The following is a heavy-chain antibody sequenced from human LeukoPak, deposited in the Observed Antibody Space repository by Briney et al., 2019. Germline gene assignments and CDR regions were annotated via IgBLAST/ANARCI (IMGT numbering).Heavy chain of an antibody. CDR1: GGSISSGGYS. Sequence: SETLSLTCTVSGGSISSGGYSWSWIRQPPGKGLEWIGYIYHSGSTYYNPSLKSRVTISVDRSKNQFSLKLSSVTAADTAVYYCASTASSGWYVGWFDPWGQGTLVTVSS. CDR3: ASTASSGWYVGWFDP. V-gene: IGHV4-30-2*01. J-gene: IGHJ5*02. CDR2: IYHSGST. D-gene: IGHD6-19*01.